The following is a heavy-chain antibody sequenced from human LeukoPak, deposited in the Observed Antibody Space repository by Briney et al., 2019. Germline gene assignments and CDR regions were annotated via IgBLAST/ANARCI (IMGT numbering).Heavy chain of an antibody. V-gene: IGHV3-23*01. J-gene: IGHJ4*02. CDR3: AKDCSSTSCYVGYDY. CDR2: ISGSGGST. CDR1: GFTFSSYA. Sequence: GESLQISCAASGFTFSSYAMSWVRQAPGKGLEWVSAISGSGGSTYYADSVKGRFTISRDNSKNTLYLQMNSLRAEDTAVYYCAKDCSSTSCYVGYDYWGQGTLVTVSS. D-gene: IGHD2-2*01.